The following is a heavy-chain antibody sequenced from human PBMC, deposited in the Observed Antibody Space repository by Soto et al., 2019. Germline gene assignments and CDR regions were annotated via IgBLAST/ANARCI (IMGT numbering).Heavy chain of an antibody. J-gene: IGHJ4*02. V-gene: IGHV3-30-3*01. D-gene: IGHD6-19*01. CDR3: ARETRPSGWYPPGVSNY. CDR1: GFTFSSYA. CDR2: ISYDGSNK. Sequence: GGSLRLSCAASGFTFSSYAMHWVRQAPGKGLEWVAVISYDGSNKYYADSVKGRFTISRDNSKNTLYLQMNSLRAEDTAVYYCARETRPSGWYPPGVSNYWGQGTLVTVSS.